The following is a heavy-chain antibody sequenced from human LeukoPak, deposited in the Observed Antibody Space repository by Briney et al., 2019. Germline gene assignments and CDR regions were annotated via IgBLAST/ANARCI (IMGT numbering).Heavy chain of an antibody. CDR1: GGSISSSSYY. Sequence: SETLSLTCTVSGGSISSSSYYWGWIRQPPGKGLEWIGSIYYSGSTYYNPSLKSRVTISVDTSKNQFSLKLSSVTAADTAVYYCAVYCSGGSCYFGFDYWGQGTLVTVSS. V-gene: IGHV4-39*01. D-gene: IGHD2-15*01. J-gene: IGHJ4*02. CDR3: AVYCSGGSCYFGFDY. CDR2: IYYSGST.